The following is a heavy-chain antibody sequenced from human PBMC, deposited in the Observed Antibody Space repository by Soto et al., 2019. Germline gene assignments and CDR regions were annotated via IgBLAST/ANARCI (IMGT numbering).Heavy chain of an antibody. CDR3: ARMSRFGDDYYCYYGMDV. Sequence: QVQLQESGPGLVKPSETLSLTCTVSGGSISSYYWSWIRQPAGKGQEWIGRIYTSGSTNYNHSLNRRVARSVDTYKNQISLKLSYVTAADTAVYYCARMSRFGDDYYCYYGMDVWGQGTTVTDSS. J-gene: IGHJ6*02. CDR2: IYTSGST. CDR1: GGSISSYY. D-gene: IGHD3-10*01. V-gene: IGHV4-4*07.